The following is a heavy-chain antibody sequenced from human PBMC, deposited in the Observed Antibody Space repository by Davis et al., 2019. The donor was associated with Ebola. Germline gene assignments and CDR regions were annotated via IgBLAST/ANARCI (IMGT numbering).Heavy chain of an antibody. CDR3: ARDRGPRGWFDP. Sequence: GGSLRLSCAASGFTFSSYWMHWVRQAPGKGLEWVAVIWYDGSNKYYADSVKGRFTISRDNSKNTLYLQMNSLRAEDTAVYYCARDRGPRGWFDPWGQGTLVTVSS. D-gene: IGHD3-10*01. CDR2: IWYDGSNK. J-gene: IGHJ5*02. CDR1: GFTFSSYW. V-gene: IGHV3-33*08.